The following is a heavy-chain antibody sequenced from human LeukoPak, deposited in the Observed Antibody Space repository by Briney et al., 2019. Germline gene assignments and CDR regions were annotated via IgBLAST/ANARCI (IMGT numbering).Heavy chain of an antibody. J-gene: IGHJ3*02. CDR2: IYYSGST. Sequence: SETLSLTCTVSGGSISSSSYYWGWIRQPPGKGLEWIGSIYYSGSTYYNPSLKSRVTISVDTSKNQFSLKLSSVTAADTAVYYCARGPVEAFDIWGQGTMVTVSS. CDR3: ARGPVEAFDI. V-gene: IGHV4-39*07. CDR1: GGSISSSSYY.